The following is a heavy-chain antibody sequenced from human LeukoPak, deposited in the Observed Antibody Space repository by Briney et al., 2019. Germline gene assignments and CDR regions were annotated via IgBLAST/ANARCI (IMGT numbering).Heavy chain of an antibody. CDR1: GFTFSSYG. Sequence: GRSLRLSCAASGFTFSSYGMHWVRQAPGKGLEWVAVISYDGSNKYYADSVKGRFTISRDNSKNTLYLQMNSLRAEDAAVYYCAKSHRAPWFGELLYPYYYYYGMDVWGQGTTVTVSS. J-gene: IGHJ6*02. V-gene: IGHV3-30*18. CDR3: AKSHRAPWFGELLYPYYYYYGMDV. D-gene: IGHD3-10*01. CDR2: ISYDGSNK.